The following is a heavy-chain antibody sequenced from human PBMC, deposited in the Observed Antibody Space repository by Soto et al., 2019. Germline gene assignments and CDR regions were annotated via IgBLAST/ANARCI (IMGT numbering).Heavy chain of an antibody. V-gene: IGHV3-23*01. J-gene: IGHJ5*02. D-gene: IGHD3-3*01. CDR1: GFTFSSYS. Sequence: EVQLLESGGGLVQPGGSLRLSCAASGFTFSSYSMSWVRQAPGKGLEWVSSINESGGSTYYPESVKGRFTISRDNSKNTLYLQMNSLRAEDTAMYYCAQGWSVIKWFDPWGQGTLVTVSS. CDR3: AQGWSVIKWFDP. CDR2: INESGGST.